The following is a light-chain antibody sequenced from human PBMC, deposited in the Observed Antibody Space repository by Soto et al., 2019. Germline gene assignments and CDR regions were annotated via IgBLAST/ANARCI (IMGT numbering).Light chain of an antibody. CDR1: QGISSY. Sequence: IQMTQSPSSLSASVGDRVTVTCRASQGISSYLAWYQQKPGKAPKLLIYAASTLQSGVPSRFSGSGSGTDFTLTISCLQSEDFATYYCQQYYSYPMTFGQGTKVDIK. J-gene: IGKJ1*01. CDR3: QQYYSYPMT. V-gene: IGKV1-8*01. CDR2: AAS.